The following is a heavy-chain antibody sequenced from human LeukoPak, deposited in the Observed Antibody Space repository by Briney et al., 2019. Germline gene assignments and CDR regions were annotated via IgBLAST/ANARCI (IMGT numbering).Heavy chain of an antibody. J-gene: IGHJ4*02. Sequence: GGSLRLSCAASGFTFSSYSMNWVRQAPGKGLEWVSYISSSSSTIYYADSVKGRFTISRDNAKNSLYLQMNSLRAEDTAVYYCARDGVIAAAVLYYYWGQGTLVIVSS. V-gene: IGHV3-48*01. CDR2: ISSSSSTI. CDR3: ARDGVIAAAVLYYY. D-gene: IGHD6-13*01. CDR1: GFTFSSYS.